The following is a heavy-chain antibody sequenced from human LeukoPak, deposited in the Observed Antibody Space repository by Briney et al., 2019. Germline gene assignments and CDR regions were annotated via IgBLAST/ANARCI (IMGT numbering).Heavy chain of an antibody. Sequence: GGTLRLSCAVSGFTFSSYGMSWVRQAPGKGLEWVSFIYSDNTHYSDSVKGRFTISRDNSKNTPYLQMNSLRAEDTAVYYCARRAGAYSHPYDYWGQGTLVTVSS. D-gene: IGHD4/OR15-4a*01. J-gene: IGHJ4*02. CDR3: ARRAGAYSHPYDY. CDR2: IYSDNT. CDR1: GFTFSSYG. V-gene: IGHV3-53*01.